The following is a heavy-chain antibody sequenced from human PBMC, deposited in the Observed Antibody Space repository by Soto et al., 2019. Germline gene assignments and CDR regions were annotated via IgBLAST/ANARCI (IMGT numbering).Heavy chain of an antibody. V-gene: IGHV4-30-2*01. D-gene: IGHD6-13*01. CDR3: ARGDSSPKGNWFDP. CDR2: IYHSGST. J-gene: IGHJ5*02. Sequence: PSETLSLTCTVSGGSISSGGYYWSWIRQPPGKGLEWIGYIYHSGSTYYNPSLKSRVTISVDRSKNQFSLKLSSVTAADTAVYYCARGDSSPKGNWFDPWGQGTLVTVSS. CDR1: GGSISSGGYY.